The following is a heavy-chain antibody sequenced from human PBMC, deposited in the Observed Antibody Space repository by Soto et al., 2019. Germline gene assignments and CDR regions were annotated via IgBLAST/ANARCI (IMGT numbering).Heavy chain of an antibody. J-gene: IGHJ3*02. V-gene: IGHV1-69*05. CDR1: GGTFSSYA. Sequence: SVKVSCKASGGTFSSYAISWVRQAPGQGLEWMGGIIPIFGTANYAQKFQGRVTITTDESTSTAYMELSSLRSEDTAVYYCARVDRYYYDSSGPEDAFDIWGQGTMVTVSS. CDR2: IIPIFGTA. CDR3: ARVDRYYYDSSGPEDAFDI. D-gene: IGHD3-22*01.